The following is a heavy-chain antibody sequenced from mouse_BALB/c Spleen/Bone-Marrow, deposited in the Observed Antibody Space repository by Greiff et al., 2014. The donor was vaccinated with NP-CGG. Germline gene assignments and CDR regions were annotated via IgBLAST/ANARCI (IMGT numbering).Heavy chain of an antibody. CDR2: INPYNGVI. V-gene: IGHV1-18*01. CDR1: GYSFTGYT. D-gene: IGHD1-1*01. CDR3: ARFYYGSNYAMDY. J-gene: IGHJ4*01. Sequence: VQLQQSGPELVEPGASMKISCKASGYSFTGYTMSWVKQSHGKNLEWIGLINPYNGVINYNQKFKGKATFTVDKSSSTAYMELLSLTSEDSAVYYCARFYYGSNYAMDYWGQGTSVTVSS.